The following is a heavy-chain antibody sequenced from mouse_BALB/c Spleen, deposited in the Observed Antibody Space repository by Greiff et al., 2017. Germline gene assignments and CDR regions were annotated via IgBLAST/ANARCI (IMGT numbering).Heavy chain of an antibody. CDR1: GFTFSSYG. V-gene: IGHV5-6*01. D-gene: IGHD2-3*01. CDR3: ARLTGSYDGYAMDY. CDR2: ISSGGSYT. Sequence: EVQLVESGGDLVKPGGSLKLSCAASGFTFSSYGMSWVRQTPDKRLEWVATISSGGSYTYYPDSVKGRFTISRDNAKNTLYLQMSSLKSEDTAMYYCARLTGSYDGYAMDYWGQGTSVTVSS. J-gene: IGHJ4*01.